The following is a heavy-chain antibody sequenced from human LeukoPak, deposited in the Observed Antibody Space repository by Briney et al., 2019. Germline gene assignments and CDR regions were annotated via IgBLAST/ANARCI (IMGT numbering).Heavy chain of an antibody. Sequence: TGGSLRLSCAASGFTFSSYGMHWVRQAPGKGLEWVAVISYDGSNKYYADSVKGRFTISRDNFKNTLYLQMNSLRAEDTAVYYCATGGAAGSYFDYWGQGTLVTVSS. D-gene: IGHD3-10*01. CDR2: ISYDGSNK. J-gene: IGHJ4*02. CDR3: ATGGAAGSYFDY. CDR1: GFTFSSYG. V-gene: IGHV3-30*03.